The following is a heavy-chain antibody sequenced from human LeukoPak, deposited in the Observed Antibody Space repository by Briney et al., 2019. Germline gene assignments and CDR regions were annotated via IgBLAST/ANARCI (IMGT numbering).Heavy chain of an antibody. V-gene: IGHV1-69*05. J-gene: IGHJ4*02. D-gene: IGHD6-19*01. CDR1: GGTFSSYA. CDR2: IIPIFGTA. CDR3: ARPSRTGYSSGWFDY. Sequence: SVKVSCKASGGTFSSYAISWVRQAPGQGLEWMGRIIPIFGTANYAQKFQGRVTITTDESTSTAYMELSSLRSEDTAVSYCARPSRTGYSSGWFDYWGQGTLVTVSS.